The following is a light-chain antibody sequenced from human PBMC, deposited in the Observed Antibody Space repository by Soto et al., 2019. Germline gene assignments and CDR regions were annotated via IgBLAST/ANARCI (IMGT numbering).Light chain of an antibody. J-gene: IGKJ2*01. V-gene: IGKV1-9*01. Sequence: IQLTQSPSFLSASVGDRVTITCRASQRVSSYLNWYQQKPGKTPKLLISGVSTLESGVSSRFSGSGSTTNFTLTISSRQPEDFATYYCLQIHTFPRTFGQGTKVEIK. CDR3: LQIHTFPRT. CDR2: GVS. CDR1: QRVSSY.